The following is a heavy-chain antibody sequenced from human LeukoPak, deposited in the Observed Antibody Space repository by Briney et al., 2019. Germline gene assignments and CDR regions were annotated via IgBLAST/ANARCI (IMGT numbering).Heavy chain of an antibody. CDR1: GGSISSYY. V-gene: IGHV4-59*12. J-gene: IGHJ3*02. CDR2: IYYSGST. Sequence: PSETLSLTCTVSGGSISSYYWSWIRQPPGKGLEWIGYIYYSGSTNYNPSLKSRVTISVDTSKNQFSLKLSSVTAADTAVYYCARGRGPRIVGARGGAFDIWGQGTMVTVSS. D-gene: IGHD1-26*01. CDR3: ARGRGPRIVGARGGAFDI.